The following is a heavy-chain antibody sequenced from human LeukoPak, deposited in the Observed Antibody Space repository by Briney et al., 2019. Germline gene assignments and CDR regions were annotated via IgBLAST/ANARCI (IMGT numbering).Heavy chain of an antibody. CDR1: GGTFSSYA. CDR2: IIPIFGTA. V-gene: IGHV1-69*01. D-gene: IGHD6-19*01. CDR3: ARVRGPDPIAVAGTGNHSGMDV. J-gene: IGHJ6*02. Sequence: SVKVSCKASGGTFSSYAISWVRQAPGQGLEWMGGIIPIFGTANYAQKFQGRVTITADESTSTAYMELSSLRSEDTAVYHCARVRGPDPIAVAGTGNHSGMDVWGQGTTVSVS.